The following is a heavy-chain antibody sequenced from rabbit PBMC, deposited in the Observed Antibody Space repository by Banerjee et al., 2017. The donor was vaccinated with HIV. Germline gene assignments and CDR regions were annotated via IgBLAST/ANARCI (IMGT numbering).Heavy chain of an antibody. CDR2: INTITGDT. CDR3: ARDNGYAIDL. CDR1: GFSFSNKYV. J-gene: IGHJ4*01. D-gene: IGHD6-1*01. Sequence: QEQLEESGGDLVKPEGSLTLTCTASGFSFSNKYVMCWVRQAPGKGLEWIACINTITGDTVYATWAKGRFTISKASSTTVDLKMTSLTAADTATYFCARDNGYAIDLWGPGTLVTVS. V-gene: IGHV1S45*01.